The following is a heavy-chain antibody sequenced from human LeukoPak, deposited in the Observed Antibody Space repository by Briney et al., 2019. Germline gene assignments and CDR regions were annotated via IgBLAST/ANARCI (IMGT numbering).Heavy chain of an antibody. CDR1: GFTVSSNY. V-gene: IGHV3-53*01. Sequence: PGGSLRLSCAASGFTVSSNYVSWVRQAPGKGLEWVSVIYSGGSTYYADSVKGRFTISRDNAMNTVYLQMNSLRAEDTAVYYCARVLSGSWDWFDPWGQGTLVTVSS. CDR2: IYSGGST. J-gene: IGHJ5*02. D-gene: IGHD3-22*01. CDR3: ARVLSGSWDWFDP.